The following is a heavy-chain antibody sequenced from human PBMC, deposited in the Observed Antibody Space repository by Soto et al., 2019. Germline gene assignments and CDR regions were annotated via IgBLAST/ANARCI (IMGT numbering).Heavy chain of an antibody. CDR2: IYHSGST. Sequence: QLQLQESGSGLVKPSQTLSLTCAVSGGSISSGGYSWSWIRQPPGKGLEWIGYIYHSGSTSYNPSLNIGVTISVDRSKNQFSLKLSSVTAADTAVYYCARLTYYYDSSGYRNWFDPWGQGTLVTVSS. J-gene: IGHJ5*02. CDR1: GGSISSGGYS. D-gene: IGHD3-22*01. CDR3: ARLTYYYDSSGYRNWFDP. V-gene: IGHV4-30-2*01.